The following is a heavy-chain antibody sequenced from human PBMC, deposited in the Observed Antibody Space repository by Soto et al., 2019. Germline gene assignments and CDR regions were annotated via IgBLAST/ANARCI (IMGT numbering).Heavy chain of an antibody. CDR1: GFTFDDYA. CDR2: ISWNSGSM. CDR3: AKESDSSGYYKAGDGFDI. J-gene: IGHJ3*02. V-gene: IGHV3-9*01. D-gene: IGHD3-22*01. Sequence: EVQLVESGGGLVQPGRSLRLSCAASGFTFDDYAMHWVRQAPGKGQEWVSGISWNSGSMGYADSVKGRFTVSRDNAKNSLYLLMSSLRPEDTALYYCAKESDSSGYYKAGDGFDIWGQGTMVTVSS.